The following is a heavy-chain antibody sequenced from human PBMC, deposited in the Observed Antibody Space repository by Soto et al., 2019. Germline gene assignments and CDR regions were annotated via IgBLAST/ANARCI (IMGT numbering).Heavy chain of an antibody. CDR1: GGSISSSSYY. CDR2: IYYSGST. CDR3: ARQKKANWFDP. J-gene: IGHJ5*02. V-gene: IGHV4-39*01. Sequence: QLQLQESGPGLVKPSETLSLTCTVSGGSISSSSYYWGWIRQPPGKGLEWIGSIYYSGSTYYHPSLKSRVSISVDTSKNQFSLKLSSATAADTAVYYCARQKKANWFDPWGQGTLVTVSS.